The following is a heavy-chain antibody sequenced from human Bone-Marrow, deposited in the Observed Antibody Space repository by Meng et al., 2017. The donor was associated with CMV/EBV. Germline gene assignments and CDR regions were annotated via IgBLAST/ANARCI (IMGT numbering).Heavy chain of an antibody. CDR3: ARSKYDSIGYGWFDP. D-gene: IGHD3-22*01. CDR2: IKQDGSEK. Sequence: GGSLRLSCAASGFTFSSYWMSWVRQAPGKGLEWVGNIKQDGSEKYYGCSVKGRFTISRDNAKSSMYLQMNSLRVEDAAVYYCARSKYDSIGYGWFDPWGQGTLVTVSS. CDR1: GFTFSSYW. J-gene: IGHJ5*02. V-gene: IGHV3-7*01.